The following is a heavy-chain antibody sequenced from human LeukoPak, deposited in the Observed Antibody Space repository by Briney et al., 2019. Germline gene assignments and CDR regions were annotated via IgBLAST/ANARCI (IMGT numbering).Heavy chain of an antibody. V-gene: IGHV3-23*01. CDR3: AREASDLEPIDY. Sequence: PGGSLRLSCAVSGITLSNYGMSWVRQAPGKGLEWVAGISDSGGSTNYADSVKGRFTISRDNAKNTLYLQMNSLRAEDTAVYYCAREASDLEPIDYWGQGTTVTVSS. CDR1: GITLSNYG. D-gene: IGHD1-1*01. CDR2: ISDSGGST. J-gene: IGHJ4*03.